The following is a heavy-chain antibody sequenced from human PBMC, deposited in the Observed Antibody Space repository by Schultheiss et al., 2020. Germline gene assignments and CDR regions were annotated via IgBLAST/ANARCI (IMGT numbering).Heavy chain of an antibody. CDR1: GFTFSDYY. CDR2: ISSSSSYT. CDR3: ARDRFLEWLFPHVNWFDP. J-gene: IGHJ5*02. V-gene: IGHV3-11*06. Sequence: GESLKISCAASGFTFSDYYMSWIRQAPGKGLEWVSYISSSSSYTNYADSVKGRFTISRDNAKNSLYLQMNSLRAEDTAVYYCARDRFLEWLFPHVNWFDPWGQGTLVTVSS. D-gene: IGHD3-3*01.